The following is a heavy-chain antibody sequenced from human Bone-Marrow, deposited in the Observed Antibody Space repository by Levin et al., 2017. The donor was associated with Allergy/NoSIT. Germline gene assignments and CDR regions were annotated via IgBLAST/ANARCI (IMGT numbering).Heavy chain of an antibody. CDR1: GFTFGDYA. V-gene: IGHV3-49*04. CDR2: IRSKAYGGTT. J-gene: IGHJ4*02. CDR3: TGGSLYCRRINCYHSDY. Sequence: GGSLRLSCTASGFTFGDYAMSWVRQAPGKGLEWVGFIRSKAYGGTTEYAASVKGRFIISRDDSKSIAYLQMNSLNTEDTAVYYCTGGSLYCRRINCYHSDYWGQGTLVTVSS. D-gene: IGHD2-2*01.